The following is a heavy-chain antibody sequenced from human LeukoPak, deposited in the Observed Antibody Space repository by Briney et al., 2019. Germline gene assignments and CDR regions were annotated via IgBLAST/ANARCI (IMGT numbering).Heavy chain of an antibody. V-gene: IGHV4-59*08. Sequence: SETLSLTCTVSGGSISSYYWSWIRQPPGKGLEWIGYIYYSGSTNYNPSLKSRVTISVDTSKNQFSLKLSSVTAADTAVYYCARGQYSSSWYQGGSDAFDIWGQGTMVTVSS. CDR3: ARGQYSSSWYQGGSDAFDI. D-gene: IGHD6-13*01. CDR1: GGSISSYY. J-gene: IGHJ3*02. CDR2: IYYSGST.